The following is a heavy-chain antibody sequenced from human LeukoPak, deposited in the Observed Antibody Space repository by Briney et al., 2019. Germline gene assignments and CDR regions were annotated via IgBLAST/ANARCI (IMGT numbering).Heavy chain of an antibody. CDR2: IRYDGSNK. V-gene: IGHV3-30*02. Sequence: HPGGSLRLSCAASGFTFTTYGMHWVRQSPGKGLEWVAFIRYDGSNKYYADSVKDRFTISRDNSKNTLYLQMNSLRAEDTAVYYCAKDLPRRGSGVHWFDPWGQGTLVTVSS. J-gene: IGHJ5*02. CDR3: AKDLPRRGSGVHWFDP. D-gene: IGHD3-10*01. CDR1: GFTFTTYG.